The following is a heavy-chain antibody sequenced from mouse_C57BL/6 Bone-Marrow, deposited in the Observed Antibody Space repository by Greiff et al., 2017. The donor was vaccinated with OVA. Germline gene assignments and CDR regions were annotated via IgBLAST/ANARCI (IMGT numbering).Heavy chain of an antibody. D-gene: IGHD1-1*01. CDR2: IYPGSGSN. CDR3: ARSGYYGSRTWFAY. Sequence: QVQLQQPGAELVKPGASVKMSCKASGYTFTSYWLTWVKQRPGQGLEWIGDIYPGSGSNNYNEKFKSKATLTVDTSSSTAYMQLSSLTSEDSAVYYCARSGYYGSRTWFAYWGQGTLVTVSA. J-gene: IGHJ3*01. V-gene: IGHV1-55*01. CDR1: GYTFTSYW.